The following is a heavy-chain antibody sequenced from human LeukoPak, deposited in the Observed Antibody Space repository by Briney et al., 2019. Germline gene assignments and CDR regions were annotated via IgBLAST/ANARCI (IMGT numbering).Heavy chain of an antibody. CDR2: IKGDGSEM. J-gene: IGHJ4*02. Sequence: PGGSLRLSCAASGFTVRSNYMSWVRQAPGKGLVWISCIKGDGSEMRYEDSVKGRFTISRDNAKNTLYLQMNSLRAEDTAIYYCARGGNYALDYVGQGALVTVSS. D-gene: IGHD3-22*01. CDR1: GFTVRSNY. CDR3: ARGGNYALDY. V-gene: IGHV3-74*01.